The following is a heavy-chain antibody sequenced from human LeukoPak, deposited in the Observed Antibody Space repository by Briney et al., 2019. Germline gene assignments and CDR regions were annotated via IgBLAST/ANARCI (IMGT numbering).Heavy chain of an antibody. CDR3: ARSKIGPAGPHYFDY. CDR2: GST. Sequence: SETLSLTCTVSGGSIRSSSYYWDWIRQSPEKGLEWIGSTYDNPSLKSRVTISVDTSKNQFFLKLTSVTASESAVYYCARSKIGPAGPHYFDYWGQGTLVTVSS. V-gene: IGHV4-61*05. D-gene: IGHD6-13*01. CDR1: GGSIRSSSYY. J-gene: IGHJ4*02.